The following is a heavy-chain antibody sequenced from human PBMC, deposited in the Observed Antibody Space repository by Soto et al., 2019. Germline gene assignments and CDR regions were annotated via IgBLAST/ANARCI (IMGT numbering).Heavy chain of an antibody. Sequence: GESLKICCKGSGYSFTSYWISWVRQMPGKGLEWMGRIDPSDSYTNYSPSFQGHVTISADKSISTAYLQWSSLKASDTAMYYCARHLPAPAYSSGWYHHYGMAVWGQGTMVTVSS. V-gene: IGHV5-10-1*01. CDR3: ARHLPAPAYSSGWYHHYGMAV. CDR1: GYSFTSYW. D-gene: IGHD6-19*01. J-gene: IGHJ6*02. CDR2: IDPSDSYT.